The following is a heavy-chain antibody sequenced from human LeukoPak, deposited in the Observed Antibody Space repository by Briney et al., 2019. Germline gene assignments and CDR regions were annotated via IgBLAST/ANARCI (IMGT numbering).Heavy chain of an antibody. D-gene: IGHD3-22*01. Sequence: SETLSLTCTVSGGFINSYYWSWIRQPAGKGLEWIGSIYYSGSTYYNPSLKSRVTISVDTSKNQFSLKLSSVTAADTAVYYCARRGASKYYYDSSGYYYDWGQGTLVTVSS. CDR1: GGFINSYY. CDR3: ARRGASKYYYDSSGYYYD. J-gene: IGHJ4*02. CDR2: IYYSGST. V-gene: IGHV4-59*05.